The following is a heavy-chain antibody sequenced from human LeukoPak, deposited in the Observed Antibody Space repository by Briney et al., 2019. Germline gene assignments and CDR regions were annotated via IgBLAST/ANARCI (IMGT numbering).Heavy chain of an antibody. J-gene: IGHJ4*02. CDR3: ARGRSLYFDY. V-gene: IGHV4-4*07. CDR1: GGSISGYY. Sequence: SETLSLTCIVSGGSISGYYWNWIRQPAGKGLEWIGRIYTNVITNYNPSLKSRVTMSVDTSKNQYSLMLSSVTAADTAVYYCARGRSLYFDYWGQGTLVTVSS. CDR2: IYTNVIT.